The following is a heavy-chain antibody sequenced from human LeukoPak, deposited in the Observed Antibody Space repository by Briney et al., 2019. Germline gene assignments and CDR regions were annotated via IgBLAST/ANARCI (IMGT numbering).Heavy chain of an antibody. Sequence: NPSETLSLTCTVSGGSISSGTYYWSWIRQPPGKGLEWIGYIYQSGSTYYTPSLKSRVTISVDTSKNQFSLKLSSVTAADTAVYYCAEGGGTYPDGFTIWDQGTMVTVSS. CDR1: GGSISSGTYY. D-gene: IGHD1-26*01. CDR3: AEGGGTYPDGFTI. V-gene: IGHV4-30-2*01. CDR2: IYQSGST. J-gene: IGHJ3*02.